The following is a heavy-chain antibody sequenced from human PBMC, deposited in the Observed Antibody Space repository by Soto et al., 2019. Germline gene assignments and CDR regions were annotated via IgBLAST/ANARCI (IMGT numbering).Heavy chain of an antibody. V-gene: IGHV3-48*02. CDR2: ISSSSSTI. CDR1: GFTFSSYS. CDR3: ARDAIQTYCSGGRRYSGPYGMDV. J-gene: IGHJ6*02. D-gene: IGHD2-15*01. Sequence: GGSLRLSCAASGFTFSSYSMNWVRQAPGKGLEWVSYISSSSSTIYYADSVKGRFTISRDNAKNSLYLQMNSLRDEDTAVYYCARDAIQTYCSGGRRYSGPYGMDVCGQGPTVTVSS.